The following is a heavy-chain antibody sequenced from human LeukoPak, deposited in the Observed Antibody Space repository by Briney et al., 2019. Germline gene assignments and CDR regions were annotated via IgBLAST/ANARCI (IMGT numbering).Heavy chain of an antibody. D-gene: IGHD4-17*01. J-gene: IGHJ4*02. Sequence: PGRSLRLSCAASGFTFSSYAMHWVRQAPGKGLEWVAVISYDGSNKYYADSAKGRFTISRDNSKNTLYLQMNSLSEDTAVYYCARDHGYGDYGLDYWGQGTLVTVSS. CDR1: GFTFSSYA. V-gene: IGHV3-30*01. CDR2: ISYDGSNK. CDR3: ARDHGYGDYGLDY.